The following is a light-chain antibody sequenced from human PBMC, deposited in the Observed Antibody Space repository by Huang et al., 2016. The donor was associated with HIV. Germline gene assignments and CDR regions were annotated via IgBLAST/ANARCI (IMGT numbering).Light chain of an antibody. Sequence: DIQMTQSPSSLSASVGDTVIITCQASQDISDQLNWYEQKPGKAPKLLIYDASNLEEGVPFRISGGGSGTHFTLTISSLQPEDIGTYYCQQYHNLKTFGGGTKVEI. J-gene: IGKJ4*01. CDR3: QQYHNLKT. CDR2: DAS. V-gene: IGKV1-33*01. CDR1: QDISDQ.